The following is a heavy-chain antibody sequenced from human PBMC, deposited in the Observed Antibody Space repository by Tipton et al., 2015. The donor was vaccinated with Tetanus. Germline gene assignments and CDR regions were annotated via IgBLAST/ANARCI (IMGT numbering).Heavy chain of an antibody. CDR2: IIPILGIA. J-gene: IGHJ5*02. D-gene: IGHD1-26*01. Sequence: QLVQSGAEVKKPGSSVKVSCKASGGTFSSYAISWVRQTPGQGLERMGRIIPILGIANYAQKFQGRVTMPRNTSISTAYMELSSLRSEDPAVYCCAGGGSYARGWFDPWGQGTLVTGSS. V-gene: IGHV1-69*09. CDR1: GGTFSSYA. CDR3: AGGGSYARGWFDP.